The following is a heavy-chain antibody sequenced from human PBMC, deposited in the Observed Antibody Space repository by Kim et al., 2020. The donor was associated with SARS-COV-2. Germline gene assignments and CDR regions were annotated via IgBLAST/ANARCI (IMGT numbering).Heavy chain of an antibody. J-gene: IGHJ4*02. D-gene: IGHD6-6*01. Sequence: GGSLRLSCAASGFIFHTYGMHWVRQAPGKGLEWVEIVWHDGSNKYYADSVKGRFTISRANSRNRVDLQLNTLRAEDTAVYYCARGGEQLVSWGQGTLVT. V-gene: IGHV3-33*01. CDR2: VWHDGSNK. CDR1: GFIFHTYG. CDR3: ARGGEQLVS.